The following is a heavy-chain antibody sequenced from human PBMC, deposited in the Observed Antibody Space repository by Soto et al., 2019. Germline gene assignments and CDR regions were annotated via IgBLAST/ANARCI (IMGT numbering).Heavy chain of an antibody. D-gene: IGHD3-3*01. CDR2: IYYSGST. CDR1: GVSISSGGYY. Sequence: SETLSLTCTVSGVSISSGGYYWSWIRQHPGKGLEWIGYIYYSGSTYYNPSLKSRVTISVDTSKNQFSLKLSSVTAADTAVYYCARSTYYDFWSGPGGWFDPWGQGTLVTVSS. V-gene: IGHV4-31*03. J-gene: IGHJ5*02. CDR3: ARSTYYDFWSGPGGWFDP.